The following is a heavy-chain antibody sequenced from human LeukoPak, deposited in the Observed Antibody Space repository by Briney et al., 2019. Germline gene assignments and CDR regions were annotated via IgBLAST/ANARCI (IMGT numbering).Heavy chain of an antibody. D-gene: IGHD1-7*01. CDR3: ATFNWNYYFDY. CDR1: GGSISSYY. CDR2: IYTSGST. V-gene: IGHV4-4*09. J-gene: IGHJ4*02. Sequence: SETLSLTCTVSGGSISSYYWSWIRQPPGKGLEWIGYIYTSGSTNYNPSLKSRVTISVDTSKNQFSLKLSSVTAADTAVYYCATFNWNYYFDYWGQGTLVTVSS.